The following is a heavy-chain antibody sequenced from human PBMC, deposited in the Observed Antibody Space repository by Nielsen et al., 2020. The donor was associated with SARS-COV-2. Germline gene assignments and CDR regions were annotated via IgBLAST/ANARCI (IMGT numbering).Heavy chain of an antibody. CDR3: AKRPVYESSGYKRNWYFDF. V-gene: IGHV3-23*01. CDR2: ISGGGGST. J-gene: IGHJ2*01. D-gene: IGHD3-22*01. Sequence: GESLKISCTASGFTFSNFAMSWVRQAPGKGLEWVSTISGGGGSTYYADSVKGRLTISSDNSNNTLYLQMNSLSAEDTAVYYCAKRPVYESSGYKRNWYFDFWGRGTLVTVSS. CDR1: GFTFSNFA.